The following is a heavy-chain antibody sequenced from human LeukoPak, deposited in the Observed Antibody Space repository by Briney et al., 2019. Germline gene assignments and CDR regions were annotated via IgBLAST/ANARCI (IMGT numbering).Heavy chain of an antibody. CDR2: INPNSGDT. V-gene: IGHV1-2*02. CDR1: GYTFTGYY. J-gene: IGHJ4*02. D-gene: IGHD3-22*01. Sequence: APVKVSCKASGYTFTGYYMHWVRQAPGQGLEWMGWINPNSGDTNYAQKFQGRVTMTRDTSISTAYMELSRLRSDDTAVYYCARYYYDSSGSFHYWGQGTLVTVSS. CDR3: ARYYYDSSGSFHY.